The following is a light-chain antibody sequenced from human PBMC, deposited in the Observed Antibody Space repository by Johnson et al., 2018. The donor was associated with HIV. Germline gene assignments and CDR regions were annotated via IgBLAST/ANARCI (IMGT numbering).Light chain of an antibody. CDR1: SSNIGNNY. V-gene: IGLV1-51*01. CDR2: DNN. Sequence: QPLLTQPPSVSAAPGQKVTISCSGSSSNIGNNYVSWYQQLPGTAPKLLIYDNNRRPSGIPDRFSGSKSGTSGTLGITGLQTGDEADYYCGAWDSRLSVCVFGPGTKVTVL. CDR3: GAWDSRLSVCV. J-gene: IGLJ1*01.